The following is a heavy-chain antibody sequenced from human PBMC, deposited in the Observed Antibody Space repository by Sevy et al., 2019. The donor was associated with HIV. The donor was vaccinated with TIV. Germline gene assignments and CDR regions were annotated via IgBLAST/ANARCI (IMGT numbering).Heavy chain of an antibody. CDR3: ARGPSLESNFGYYYCYYGMDV. CDR2: MNPNSGNT. Sequence: ASVKVSCKASGYTFTSYDINWVRQATGQGLEWMGWMNPNSGNTGYAQKFQGRVTMTRNTSISTAYMELSSLRSEDTAVYYCARGPSLESNFGYYYCYYGMDVWGQGTTVTVSS. CDR1: GYTFTSYD. J-gene: IGHJ6*02. D-gene: IGHD3-10*01. V-gene: IGHV1-8*01.